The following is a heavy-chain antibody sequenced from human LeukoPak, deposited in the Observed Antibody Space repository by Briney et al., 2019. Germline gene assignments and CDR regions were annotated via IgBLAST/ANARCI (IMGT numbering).Heavy chain of an antibody. CDR2: ISSSSSYI. D-gene: IGHD3-22*01. Sequence: GGSLRLSCAASGFTVSSNYMSWVRQAPGKGLEWVSSISSSSSYIYYADSVKGRFTISRDNAKNSLYLQMNSLRAEDTAVYYCAGARSGYYDPLLDYWGQGTLVTVSS. J-gene: IGHJ4*02. CDR3: AGARSGYYDPLLDY. CDR1: GFTVSSNY. V-gene: IGHV3-21*01.